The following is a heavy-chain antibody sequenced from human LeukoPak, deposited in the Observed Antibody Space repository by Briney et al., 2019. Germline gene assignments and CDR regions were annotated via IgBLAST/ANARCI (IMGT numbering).Heavy chain of an antibody. CDR3: ARDGGGSSLRYYYYYMDV. J-gene: IGHJ6*03. D-gene: IGHD6-6*01. V-gene: IGHV4-4*07. Sequence: SETLSLTCTVSGGSISSYYWSWIRQPAGKGLEWIGRIYTSGSTNYNPSLKSRVTISVDTSKNQFSLKLSSVTAADTAVYYCARDGGGSSLRYYYYYMDVWGKGNTVTVSS. CDR2: IYTSGST. CDR1: GGSISSYY.